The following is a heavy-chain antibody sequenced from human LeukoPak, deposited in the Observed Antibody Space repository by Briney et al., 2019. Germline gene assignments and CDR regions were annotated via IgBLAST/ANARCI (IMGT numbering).Heavy chain of an antibody. D-gene: IGHD7-27*01. J-gene: IGHJ5*02. CDR3: ATMGMEQWWFDP. CDR1: GYTLTELS. V-gene: IGHV1-24*01. Sequence: ASVKVSCKVSGYTLTELSMHWVRQAPGKGLEWMGGFDPEDGETIYAQKFQGRVTMTEDTSTDTAYMELSSLRSEDTAVYYCATMGMEQWWFDPWGQGTLVTVSS. CDR2: FDPEDGET.